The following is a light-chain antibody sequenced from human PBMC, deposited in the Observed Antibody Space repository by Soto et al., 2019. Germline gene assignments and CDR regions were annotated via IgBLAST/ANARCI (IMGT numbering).Light chain of an antibody. CDR2: WAS. CDR3: QQYYTTPPYT. CDR1: QSVLYRSNNKNY. J-gene: IGKJ2*01. V-gene: IGKV4-1*01. Sequence: DIVMTQSPDSLAVSLGERATINCKSSQSVLYRSNNKNYLAWYQQKAGQPPKLLVYWASTRESGVPDRFSGSGSGTDFPLTISSLQAEDVAVYYCQQYYTTPPYTFGQGTKLEIK.